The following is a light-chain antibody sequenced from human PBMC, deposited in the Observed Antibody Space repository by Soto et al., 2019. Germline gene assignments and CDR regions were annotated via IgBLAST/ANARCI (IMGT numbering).Light chain of an antibody. CDR1: QSVSSSY. Sequence: EIVLTQSPGTLSLSPGERATLSCRASQSVSSSYLAWYQQKPGQAPRLLIYGASSRATGIPDRFSGSGSGTDFTLNISRLEPEDFAVYYCHQYGSSSSYTFGHGTKREIK. CDR3: HQYGSSSSYT. V-gene: IGKV3-20*01. J-gene: IGKJ2*01. CDR2: GAS.